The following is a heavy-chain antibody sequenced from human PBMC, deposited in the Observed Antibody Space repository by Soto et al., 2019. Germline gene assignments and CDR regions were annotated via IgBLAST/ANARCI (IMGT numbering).Heavy chain of an antibody. CDR3: ATAYVYDFENSNYYRDAFDI. J-gene: IGHJ3*02. V-gene: IGHV5-51*01. Sequence: PGESLKISCKASGYSFSFYWIGWVRQMPGKGLEWMAIMYPDDSDIRYSPSFEAHVTISADKSTSTAFLQWSSLKASDTAMYYCATAYVYDFENSNYYRDAFDIWGQGTLAT. D-gene: IGHD3-22*01. CDR2: MYPDDSDI. CDR1: GYSFSFYW.